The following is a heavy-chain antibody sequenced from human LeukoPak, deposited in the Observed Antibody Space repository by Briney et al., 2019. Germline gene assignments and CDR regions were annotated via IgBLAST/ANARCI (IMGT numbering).Heavy chain of an antibody. CDR1: GGSIGTYY. Sequence: PSETLSLTCTVSGGSIGTYYWSWIRQSPGKGLEWIGYIYVTGSTRYNPYLQNRVTISVDTSRNQFFLKMSSVTAADTAVYYCARHIGGGIEDMDVWGKGTEATVSS. CDR2: IYVTGST. J-gene: IGHJ6*03. D-gene: IGHD3-16*02. V-gene: IGHV4-59*08. CDR3: ARHIGGGIEDMDV.